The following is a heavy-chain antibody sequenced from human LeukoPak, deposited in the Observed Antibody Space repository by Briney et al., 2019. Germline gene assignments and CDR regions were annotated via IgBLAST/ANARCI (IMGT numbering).Heavy chain of an antibody. CDR2: IYYSGAT. J-gene: IGHJ3*01. D-gene: IGHD3-10*01. V-gene: IGHV4-59*01. CDR3: SRGGSYYRAMM. Sequence: KSSETLSLTCSVSGDSMSSYYWSWIRQPPGKGLEWIGYIYYSGATSYNPSLKSRVTISIDTSKNQFSLNLGSVTAADTAMYYCSRGGSYYRAMMWGQGTMVAVSS. CDR1: GDSMSSYY.